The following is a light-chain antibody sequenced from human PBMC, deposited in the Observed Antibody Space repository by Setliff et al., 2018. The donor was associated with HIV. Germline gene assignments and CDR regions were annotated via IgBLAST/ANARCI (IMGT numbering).Light chain of an antibody. V-gene: IGLV1-40*01. Sequence: QSALTQPPSVSGAPGQRVTISCSGNNSNIGAGYDVHWYQQLPGAAPKLLIYGNSNRPSGVPDRFSGSKSGTTASLAISDLRSGDEADYYCQSYDSSLSGYVLGTGTKVTVL. CDR3: QSYDSSLSGYV. J-gene: IGLJ1*01. CDR2: GNS. CDR1: NSNIGAGYD.